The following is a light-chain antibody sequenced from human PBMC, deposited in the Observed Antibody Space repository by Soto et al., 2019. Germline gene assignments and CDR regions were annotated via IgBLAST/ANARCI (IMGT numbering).Light chain of an antibody. CDR2: KVF. J-gene: IGKJ2*03. Sequence: DGLLTQVPLSLSVTVGRPACVSCSASQSVVHSSGNTFLSCFLQRPGQSPRRLIYKVFNRDSGAPDRFSGSGSGTHFTLKITRVEAEDVGVYYCMQYAHWPHSFGQGTKVDIK. CDR3: MQYAHWPHS. CDR1: QSVVHSSGNTF. V-gene: IGKV2-30*02.